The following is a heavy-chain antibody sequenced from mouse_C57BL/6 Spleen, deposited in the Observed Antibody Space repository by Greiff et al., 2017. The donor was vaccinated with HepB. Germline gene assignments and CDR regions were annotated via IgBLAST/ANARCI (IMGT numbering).Heavy chain of an antibody. Sequence: EVKLMESGGGLVKPGGSLKLSCAASGFTFSDYGMHWVRQAPEKGLEWVAYISSGSSTIYYADTVEGRFTISRDNAKNTLFLQLSRLRFEDTAMYYCALGNYYGSGGNWYFDVWGTGTTVTVSS. CDR2: ISSGSSTI. CDR3: ALGNYYGSGGNWYFDV. D-gene: IGHD1-1*01. J-gene: IGHJ1*03. V-gene: IGHV5-17*01. CDR1: GFTFSDYG.